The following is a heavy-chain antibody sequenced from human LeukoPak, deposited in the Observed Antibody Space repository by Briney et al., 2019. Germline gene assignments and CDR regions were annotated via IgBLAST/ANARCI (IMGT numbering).Heavy chain of an antibody. CDR2: INPHSGGT. Sequence: GASVTVSCKASGDTFSDYYLHWVRQAPGHGLEWMGWINPHSGGTHYAQKFQGRVTMTRDTSISTAYMELSSLRSVDRAVYFCAIEIVATIGGAFDIWGQGTMVTVSS. D-gene: IGHD5-12*01. CDR3: AIEIVATIGGAFDI. J-gene: IGHJ3*02. CDR1: GDTFSDYY. V-gene: IGHV1-2*02.